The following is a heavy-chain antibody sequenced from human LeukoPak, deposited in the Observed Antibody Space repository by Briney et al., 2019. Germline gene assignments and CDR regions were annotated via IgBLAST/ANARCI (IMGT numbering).Heavy chain of an antibody. D-gene: IGHD4-23*01. CDR1: GYTFTNYD. J-gene: IGHJ5*02. CDR3: ARGVSGVTPP. V-gene: IGHV1-18*01. Sequence: ASVKVSCKTSGYTFTNYDISWVRQAPGQGPEWLGWINTNNGNTHYAQSLQDRVTLTTDTSTSTAYMELRSLKSDDTAVYYCARGVSGVTPPWGQGTLVIVSS. CDR2: INTNNGNT.